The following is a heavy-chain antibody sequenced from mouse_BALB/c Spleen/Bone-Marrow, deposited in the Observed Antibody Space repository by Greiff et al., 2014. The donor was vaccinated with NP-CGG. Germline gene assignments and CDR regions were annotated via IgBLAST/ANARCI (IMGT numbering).Heavy chain of an antibody. CDR1: GYTFTDYW. Sequence: VQLQQSGAELVMPRASVKMSCKASGYTFTDYWMHWVKQRPGQGLEWIGAIDTSDSYTSYNQKFKGKATLTVDESSSTAYMQLSSLTSEDSAVYYCARSAGYWYFDVWGAGTTVTVSS. V-gene: IGHV1-69*01. CDR2: IDTSDSYT. D-gene: IGHD1-2*01. CDR3: ARSAGYWYFDV. J-gene: IGHJ1*01.